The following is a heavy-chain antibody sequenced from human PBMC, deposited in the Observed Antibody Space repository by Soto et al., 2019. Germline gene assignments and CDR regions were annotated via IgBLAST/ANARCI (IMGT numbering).Heavy chain of an antibody. V-gene: IGHV1-69*06. CDR1: GYTFTSYA. Sequence: ASVKVSFKASGYTFTSYAMHWVRQAPGQGLEWMGGIIPIFGTANYAQKFQGRVTITADKSTSTAYMELNSLRSDDTAVYYCAARGSRDYDMDVWGKGTTVTVSS. CDR2: IIPIFGTA. J-gene: IGHJ6*03. CDR3: AARGSRDYDMDV. D-gene: IGHD2-2*01.